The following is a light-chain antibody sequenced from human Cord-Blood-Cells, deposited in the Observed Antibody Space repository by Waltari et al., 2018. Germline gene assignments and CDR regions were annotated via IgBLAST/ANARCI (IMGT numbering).Light chain of an antibody. Sequence: QSALPQPASVSGSPGQSITISCTGTSSDVGSYNLLSWYQQHPGKAPKLMIYEGSKRPSGVATRFAGSSSGKTASLRIAGLQAEDEADYYCCSYAGSSTWVFGGGTKLTVL. V-gene: IGLV2-23*01. CDR2: EGS. CDR3: CSYAGSSTWV. CDR1: SSDVGSYNL. J-gene: IGLJ3*02.